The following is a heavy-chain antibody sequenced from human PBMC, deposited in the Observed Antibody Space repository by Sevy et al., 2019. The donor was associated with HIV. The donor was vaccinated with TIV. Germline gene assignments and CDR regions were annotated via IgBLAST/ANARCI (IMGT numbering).Heavy chain of an antibody. V-gene: IGHV1-2*02. CDR2: INPNSGGT. CDR3: ARDREYYYDSSGYYYAAAFDI. CDR1: GYTFTGYY. Sequence: ASVKVSCKASGYTFTGYYMHWVRQAPGQGLEWMGWINPNSGGTNYAQKFQGRVTMTRDMSISTAYMELSRLRSDDTAVYYCARDREYYYDSSGYYYAAAFDIWGQGTMVTVSS. D-gene: IGHD3-22*01. J-gene: IGHJ3*02.